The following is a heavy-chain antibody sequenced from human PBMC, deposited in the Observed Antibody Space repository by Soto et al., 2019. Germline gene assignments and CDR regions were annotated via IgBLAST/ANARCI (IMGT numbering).Heavy chain of an antibody. CDR2: VYYSGST. V-gene: IGHV4-39*07. CDR3: ASDPLSTELT. Sequence: PSETLSLTCDVSGGSIDNSHSFWGWVRQPPGRGLEFLGSVYYSGSTNYNPSLKSRVTISVDTSKNQFSLKLSSVTAADTAVYYCASDPLSTELTWGQGTLVTVSS. J-gene: IGHJ5*02. CDR1: GGSIDNSHSF. D-gene: IGHD1-1*01.